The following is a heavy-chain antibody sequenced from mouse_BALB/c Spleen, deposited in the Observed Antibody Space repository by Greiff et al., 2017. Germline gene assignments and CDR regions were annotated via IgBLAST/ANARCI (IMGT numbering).Heavy chain of an antibody. CDR2: IYPGDGDT. V-gene: IGHV1-87*01. J-gene: IGHJ3*01. D-gene: IGHD1-1*01. CDR1: GYTFTSYW. Sequence: VQLQQSGAELARPGASVKLSCKASGYTFTSYWMQWVKQRPGQGLEWIGAIYPGDGDTRYTQKFKGKATLTADKSSSTAYMQLSSLASEDSAVYYCARDYYGSSGAYWGQGTLVTVSA. CDR3: ARDYYGSSGAY.